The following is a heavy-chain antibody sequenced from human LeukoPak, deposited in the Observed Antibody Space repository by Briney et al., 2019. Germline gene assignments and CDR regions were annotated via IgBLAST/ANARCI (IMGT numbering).Heavy chain of an antibody. CDR3: ATDRVAAATKGYYYGMDV. CDR1: GYTFTSYG. J-gene: IGHJ6*02. D-gene: IGHD6-13*01. V-gene: IGHV1-18*01. Sequence: ASVKVSCKASGYTFTSYGITWVRQAPGLGLEWMGWINPYNDYTNYAQKLQGRVTMTEDTSTDTAYMELSSLRSEDTAVYYCATDRVAAATKGYYYGMDVWGQGTTVTVSS. CDR2: INPYNDYT.